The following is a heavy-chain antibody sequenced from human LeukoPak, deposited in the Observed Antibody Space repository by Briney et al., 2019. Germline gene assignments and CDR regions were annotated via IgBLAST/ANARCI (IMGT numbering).Heavy chain of an antibody. CDR1: GYSISSGDY. Sequence: PSETLSLTCAVSGYSISSGDYWGWIRQPPGKGLKWIGNIYHSGSTFYNPSLKSRVTISVHTSKNQFSLKLSSVTAADTAVYYCARITGSYYYYYMDVWGKGTTVTVSS. J-gene: IGHJ6*03. CDR3: ARITGSYYYYYMDV. V-gene: IGHV4-38-2*01. CDR2: IYHSGST. D-gene: IGHD3-10*01.